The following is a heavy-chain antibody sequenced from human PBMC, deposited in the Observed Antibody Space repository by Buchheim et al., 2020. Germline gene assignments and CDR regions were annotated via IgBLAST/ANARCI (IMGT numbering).Heavy chain of an antibody. J-gene: IGHJ4*02. CDR1: GFTFSDYW. V-gene: IGHV3-7*01. CDR3: AREGREQPIDY. Sequence: EVQLVESGGGLVQPGGSLRLSCAASGFTFSDYWMTWVRKAPGKGLEWVANINRDGSEKNYVDSVKGRFTISRDNAKISLNLQMNSLRAEDTAVYYCAREGREQPIDYWGQGTL. CDR2: INRDGSEK. D-gene: IGHD1-26*01.